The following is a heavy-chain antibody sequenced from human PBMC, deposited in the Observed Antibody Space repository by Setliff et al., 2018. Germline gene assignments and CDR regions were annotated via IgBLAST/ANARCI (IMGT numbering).Heavy chain of an antibody. CDR3: ARHNLHGTATTFAFDI. Sequence: SETLSLTCTVSGGSINSYYWSWIRQPPGEGLEWIAYISDSGSTHYNPSLKSRVTISLDTSKNQFSLKLSSVTAADTAVYYCARHNLHGTATTFAFDIWGQGTMVTVSS. CDR2: ISDSGST. V-gene: IGHV4-59*08. CDR1: GGSINSYY. J-gene: IGHJ3*02. D-gene: IGHD2-21*02.